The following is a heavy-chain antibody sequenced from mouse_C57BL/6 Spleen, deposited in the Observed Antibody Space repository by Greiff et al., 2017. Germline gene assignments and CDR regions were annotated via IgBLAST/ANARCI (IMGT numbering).Heavy chain of an antibody. CDR2: IYPRSGNT. CDR3: ARGSSGGGYIDV. Sequence: VKVVASGAELARPGASVKLSCKASGYTFTSSGISWVKQRTGQGLEWIGEIYPRSGNTSYNEQLTGKATLTAYKSSSTAYMELRSLTSEDSACYFWARGSSGGGYIDVWGTGTTVTVSS. D-gene: IGHD3-2*02. V-gene: IGHV1-81*01. CDR1: GYTFTSSG. J-gene: IGHJ1*03.